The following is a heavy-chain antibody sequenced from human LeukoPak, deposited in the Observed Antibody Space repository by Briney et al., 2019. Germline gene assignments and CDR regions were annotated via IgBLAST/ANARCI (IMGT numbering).Heavy chain of an antibody. V-gene: IGHV3-48*03. CDR3: ERSAYAYSFDY. D-gene: IGHD4-11*01. Sequence: PGGSLKLSCAASGSTFIAFGVNWVGQAPGKGLDWVSYISGSGTTIYYADSVKGRFAISRDHVKNSLSLQMDSLGAEDTAVYYCERSAYAYSFDYWGEGSLVSVSS. CDR1: GSTFIAFG. CDR2: ISGSGTTI. J-gene: IGHJ4*02.